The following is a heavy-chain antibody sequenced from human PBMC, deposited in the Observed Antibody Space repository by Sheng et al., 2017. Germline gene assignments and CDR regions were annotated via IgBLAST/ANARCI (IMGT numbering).Heavy chain of an antibody. CDR2: FYSGGTT. J-gene: IGHJ4*02. Sequence: EVHLVESGGGLIQPGGSLRLSCAASGFTVSGNDMSWVRQAPGKGLEWVSIFYSGGTTSYADSVKGRFTISRDNSKNTLYLQMNNLRAEDTAVYYCARESMVRGFDYWGQGTLVTVSS. CDR1: GFTVSGND. D-gene: IGHD3-10*01. CDR3: ARESMVRGFDY. V-gene: IGHV3-53*01.